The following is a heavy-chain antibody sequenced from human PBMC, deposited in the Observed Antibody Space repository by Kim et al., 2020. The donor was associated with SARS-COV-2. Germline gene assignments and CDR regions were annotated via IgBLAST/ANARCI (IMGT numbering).Heavy chain of an antibody. D-gene: IGHD1-26*01. CDR1: GGSISSSSYY. J-gene: IGHJ4*02. Sequence: SETLSLTCTVSGGSISSSSYYWGWIRQPPGKGLEWIGSIYYSGSTYYNPSLKSRVTISVDTSKNQFSLKLSSVTAADTAVYYCARGIVGATTVWGQGTLVTVSS. CDR3: ARGIVGATTV. V-gene: IGHV4-39*07. CDR2: IYYSGST.